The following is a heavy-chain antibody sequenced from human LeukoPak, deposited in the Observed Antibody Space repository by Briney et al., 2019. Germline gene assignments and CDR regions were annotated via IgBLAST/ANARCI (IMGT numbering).Heavy chain of an antibody. Sequence: PSETLSLTCTVSGDSITNSRYYWNWIRQPAGKGLEWLGNVHSSGTTNYLPSLWSRVTVSLDTSKNQFSLKLSSVTAADTAVYYCARRGYSSGLVFYYYYMDVWGKGTTVTISS. CDR3: ARRGYSSGLVFYYYYMDV. D-gene: IGHD5-18*01. CDR1: GDSITNSRYY. CDR2: VHSSGTT. V-gene: IGHV4-39*07. J-gene: IGHJ6*03.